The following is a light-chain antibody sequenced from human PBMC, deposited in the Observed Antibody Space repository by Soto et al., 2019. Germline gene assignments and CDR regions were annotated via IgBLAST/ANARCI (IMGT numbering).Light chain of an antibody. V-gene: IGKV1-5*03. CDR1: QSISSW. CDR3: QQYHSYPYT. J-gene: IGKJ2*01. CDR2: KAS. Sequence: DIQMTQSPSPLSASVGDRVTITCRASQSISSWLAWYQQKPGKAPKVLISKASTLQSGVPSRFSGSRAATECTLTVSSLQPDDFATYYCQQYHSYPYTFGQGTKLE.